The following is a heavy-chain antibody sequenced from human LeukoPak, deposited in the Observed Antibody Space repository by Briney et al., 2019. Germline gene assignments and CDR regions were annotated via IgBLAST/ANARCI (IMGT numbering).Heavy chain of an antibody. CDR1: GYTFTSYG. J-gene: IGHJ4*02. D-gene: IGHD2-21*02. V-gene: IGHV1-18*01. CDR3: ARVRANIVVVTALDY. CDR2: ISAYNGNT. Sequence: ASVKVSCKASGYTFTSYGISWVRQAPGQGLEWMGWISAYNGNTNYAQKLQGRVTMTTDTSTSTAYMELRSLRSDDTAVYYCARVRANIVVVTALDYWGRGTLVTVSS.